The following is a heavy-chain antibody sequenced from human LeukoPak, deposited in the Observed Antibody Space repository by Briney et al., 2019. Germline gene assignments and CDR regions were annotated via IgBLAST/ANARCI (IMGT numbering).Heavy chain of an antibody. V-gene: IGHV4-4*02. Sequence: SGTLSLTCAVSGGSISSSHWWSWVRQPPGKGLEWIGEIYHSGSTNYNPSLKSRVTISVDTSKNQFSLKLRSVTAADTAVYYCARDVLWFGELLSPPHFDYWGQGTLVTVSS. CDR1: GGSISSSHW. J-gene: IGHJ4*02. D-gene: IGHD3-10*01. CDR3: ARDVLWFGELLSPPHFDY. CDR2: IYHSGST.